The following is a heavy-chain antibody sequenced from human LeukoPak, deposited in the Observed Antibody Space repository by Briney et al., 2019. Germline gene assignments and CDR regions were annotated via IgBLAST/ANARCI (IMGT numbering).Heavy chain of an antibody. CDR2: ISGSDNTI. V-gene: IGHV3-11*01. CDR3: ARDVWGSGYSGPFS. Sequence: GSLRLSCAASGFTFSDYYMSWIRQAPGKGLEWVSYISGSDNTIYYADSVKGRFTISRDNAKNSLYLQMSSLRVEDTAVYYCARDVWGSGYSGPFSWGQGTLVTVSS. J-gene: IGHJ5*02. CDR1: GFTFSDYY. D-gene: IGHD3-22*01.